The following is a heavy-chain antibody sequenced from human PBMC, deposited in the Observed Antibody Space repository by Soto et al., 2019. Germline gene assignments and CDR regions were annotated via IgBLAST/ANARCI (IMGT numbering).Heavy chain of an antibody. J-gene: IGHJ4*02. CDR2: VNNGGGGT. D-gene: IGHD3-10*01. CDR1: GFTFSNYA. V-gene: IGHV3-23*01. Sequence: EVLLLDSGGGLVQPGGSLRLSCAASGFTFSNYAMTWVRQAPGKGPEWISTVNNGGGGTYYADSVKGRFTISRDNPKNTLYLQVSSLRAEDTAVYYCAKERLGRGIDYWGQGILVTVSS. CDR3: AKERLGRGIDY.